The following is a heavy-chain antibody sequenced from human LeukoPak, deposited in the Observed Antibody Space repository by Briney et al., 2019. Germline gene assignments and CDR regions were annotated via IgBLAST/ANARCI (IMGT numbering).Heavy chain of an antibody. V-gene: IGHV3-53*01. CDR3: ARDKWGGEGFGETQFDY. CDR1: GFTVSSNY. CDR2: IYSGGST. Sequence: GGSLRLSCAASGFTVSSNYMSWVRQAPGKGLEWVSVIYSGGSTYYADSVKGRFTISRDNSKNTLYLQMNSLRAEDTAVYYCARDKWGGEGFGETQFDYWGQGTLVTVSS. D-gene: IGHD3-10*01. J-gene: IGHJ4*02.